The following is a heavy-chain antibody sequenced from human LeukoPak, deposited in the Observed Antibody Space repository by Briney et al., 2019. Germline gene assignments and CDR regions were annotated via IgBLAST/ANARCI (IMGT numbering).Heavy chain of an antibody. CDR1: GGSISTYY. V-gene: IGHV4-59*08. D-gene: IGHD5-24*01. CDR2: IYYSGST. J-gene: IGHJ3*02. CDR3: ARLVGDGYNLGAFDI. Sequence: RTSETLSLTCTVSGGSISTYYWSWIRQPPGKGLEWIGYIYYSGSTNYNPSLKSRVTISVDTSKNQFSLKLSSVTAADTAVYYCARLVGDGYNLGAFDIWGQGTMVTVSS.